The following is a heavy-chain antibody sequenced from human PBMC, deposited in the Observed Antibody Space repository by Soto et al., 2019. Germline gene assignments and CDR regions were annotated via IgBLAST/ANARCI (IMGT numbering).Heavy chain of an antibody. CDR2: IYYSGST. D-gene: IGHD3-16*01. V-gene: IGHV4-30-4*02. CDR1: GGYTSSDHN. Sequence: PSDTLSLTRTVSGGYTSSDHNRRWIRQPPGKGLEGSGLIYYSGSTDYNPSLKSRLAISIDTCNNQFSLKLSSVSAADTAVYFCAREGGESSDGLYYFDSWGQGSLVTVS. CDR3: AREGGESSDGLYYFDS. J-gene: IGHJ4*02.